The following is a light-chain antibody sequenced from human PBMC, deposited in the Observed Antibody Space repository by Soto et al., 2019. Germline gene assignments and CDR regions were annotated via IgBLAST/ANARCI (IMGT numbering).Light chain of an antibody. Sequence: QSVLTQPASVSGSPGQWITISCTGTSSDIGTYIYVSWYLQHPGKAPKLLIYEVGNRPSGVSNRFSGSKSGTTASLTISGLQAEDEADYYCSSYTSSNSVVFGGGTKLTVL. CDR2: EVG. CDR1: SSDIGTYIY. J-gene: IGLJ2*01. CDR3: SSYTSSNSVV. V-gene: IGLV2-14*01.